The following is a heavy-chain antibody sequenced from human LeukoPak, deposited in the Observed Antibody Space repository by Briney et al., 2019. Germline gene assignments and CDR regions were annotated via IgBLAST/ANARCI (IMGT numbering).Heavy chain of an antibody. J-gene: IGHJ6*02. CDR3: ARGNYYDSSGYYYYYYGMDV. V-gene: IGHV3-48*04. CDR2: IGTSGTI. CDR1: GFTFSRDS. D-gene: IGHD3-22*01. Sequence: GGSLRLSCAASGFTFSRDSMNWVRQAPGKGLEWISYIGTSGTIYYADSVKGRFTISRDNAKNSLYLQMNSLRGEDTAVYYCARGNYYDSSGYYYYYYGMDVWGQGTTVTVSS.